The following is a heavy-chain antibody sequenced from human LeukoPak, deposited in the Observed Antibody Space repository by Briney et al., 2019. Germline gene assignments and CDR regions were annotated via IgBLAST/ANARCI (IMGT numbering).Heavy chain of an antibody. J-gene: IGHJ4*02. CDR3: ARELSPTSFDY. CDR2: IIPISGTA. Sequence: SVKVSCKASGGTFSSYAISWVRQAPGQGLEWMGRIIPISGTANYAQKFQGGVTITTDESTSTAYMELSSLRSEDTAVYYCARELSPTSFDYWGQGTLVTVSS. V-gene: IGHV1-69*05. D-gene: IGHD2/OR15-2a*01. CDR1: GGTFSSYA.